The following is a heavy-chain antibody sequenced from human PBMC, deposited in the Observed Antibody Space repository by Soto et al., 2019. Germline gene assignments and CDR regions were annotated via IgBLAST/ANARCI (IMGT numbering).Heavy chain of an antibody. CDR1: GYTFTSYG. Sequence: AASVKVSCKASGYTFTSYGISWVRQAPGQGLEWMGWISAYNGNTNYAQKLQGRVTMTTDTSTSTAYMELRSLRSDDTAVYYCARNGYSSSGRGWFDPWGQGTLVTVSS. V-gene: IGHV1-18*04. J-gene: IGHJ5*02. CDR3: ARNGYSSSGRGWFDP. CDR2: ISAYNGNT. D-gene: IGHD6-13*01.